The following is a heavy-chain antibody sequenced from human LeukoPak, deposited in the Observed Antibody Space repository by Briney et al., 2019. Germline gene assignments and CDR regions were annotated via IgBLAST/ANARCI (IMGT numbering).Heavy chain of an antibody. D-gene: IGHD3-10*01. Sequence: GGSLRLSCAASGFTFSSYAMSWLRQAPGKGLEGVSAISGSGGSTYYADSVKGRFTISRDNSKNTLYLQMNSLRAEDTAVYYCAKRWDGSGSYFFDYWGQGTLVTVSS. CDR3: AKRWDGSGSYFFDY. CDR2: ISGSGGST. CDR1: GFTFSSYA. J-gene: IGHJ4*02. V-gene: IGHV3-23*01.